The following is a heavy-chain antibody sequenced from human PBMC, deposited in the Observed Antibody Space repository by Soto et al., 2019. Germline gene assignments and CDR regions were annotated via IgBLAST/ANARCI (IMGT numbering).Heavy chain of an antibody. D-gene: IGHD2-21*02. J-gene: IGHJ6*02. V-gene: IGHV1-69*02. Sequence: QVQLVQSGAEVRKPGSSVEVSCMASGSTFSSYTVNWVRQAPGQGLEWIGRIIPVLGVTHYARRFQGRVTITADRSRKTAYMALTILTSEDTPVYYCARRRYCGVDCYNKFYYGMDVWGQGTTVTVSS. CDR2: IIPVLGVT. CDR1: GSTFSSYT. CDR3: ARRRYCGVDCYNKFYYGMDV.